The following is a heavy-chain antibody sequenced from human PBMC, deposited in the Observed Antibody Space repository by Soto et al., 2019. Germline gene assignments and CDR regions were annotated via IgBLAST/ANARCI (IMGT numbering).Heavy chain of an antibody. Sequence: PGGSLRLSCAASGFTFSIYAMHWVRQAPGKGLEYVSSISTDGGNTHYADSVKGRFTISRDNSKNTLYLQMNSLRAEVTAVYYCESEGDYYGSSGYYDYWGQGTLVTVSS. J-gene: IGHJ4*02. CDR2: ISTDGGNT. CDR1: GFTFSIYA. V-gene: IGHV3-64*04. D-gene: IGHD3-22*01. CDR3: ESEGDYYGSSGYYDY.